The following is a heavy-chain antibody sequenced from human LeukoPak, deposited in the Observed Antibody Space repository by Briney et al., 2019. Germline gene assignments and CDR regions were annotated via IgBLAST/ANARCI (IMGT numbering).Heavy chain of an antibody. CDR1: GGSISSSNW. V-gene: IGHV4-4*02. CDR2: IYHSGST. D-gene: IGHD3-3*01. Sequence: SETLSLTCAVSGGSISSSNWWSWVRQPPGKGLEWIGEIYHSGSTNYNPSLKSRVTISVDKSKNQFSLKLSSVTAADTAVYYCARVATYYDFWSGYSRYYFDYWGQGTLVTVSS. CDR3: ARVATYYDFWSGYSRYYFDY. J-gene: IGHJ4*02.